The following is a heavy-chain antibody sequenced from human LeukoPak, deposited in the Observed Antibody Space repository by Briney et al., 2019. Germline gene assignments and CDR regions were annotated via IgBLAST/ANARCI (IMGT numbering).Heavy chain of an antibody. J-gene: IGHJ4*02. D-gene: IGHD5-12*01. CDR2: ISSSRSYI. CDR3: AREGLDIVATRNFDY. V-gene: IGHV3-21*01. Sequence: GGSLRLSCAASGFTFSSYSMNWVRQAPGKGMEWVASISSSRSYIYYADSVKGRFTISRDNSKNTLYLQMNSLRAEATAVYYCAREGLDIVATRNFDYWGQGTLVTVSS. CDR1: GFTFSSYS.